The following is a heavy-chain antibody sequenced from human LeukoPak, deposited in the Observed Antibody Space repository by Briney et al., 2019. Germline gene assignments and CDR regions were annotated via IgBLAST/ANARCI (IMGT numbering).Heavy chain of an antibody. CDR1: GFTFSHYA. V-gene: IGHV3-23*01. J-gene: IGHJ4*02. D-gene: IGHD7-27*01. Sequence: GGSLRLSCAASGFTFSHYAMSWVRQAPGKGLEWVSGIGVSGGGTFYADSVRGRFTTSRDNSKNTLFLQMNSLRAEDTAVYYCARNWGLEYWGQGTLVTVSS. CDR2: IGVSGGGT. CDR3: ARNWGLEY.